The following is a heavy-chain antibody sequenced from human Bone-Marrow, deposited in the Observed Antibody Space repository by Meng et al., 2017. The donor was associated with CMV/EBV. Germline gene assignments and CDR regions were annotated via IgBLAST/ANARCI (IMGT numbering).Heavy chain of an antibody. CDR1: GYTFTSYD. V-gene: IGHV1-8*01. CDR2: INPNSGGT. J-gene: IGHJ5*02. D-gene: IGHD2-15*01. Sequence: ASVKVSCKASGYTFTSYDINWVRQAPGQGLEWMGWINPNSGGTNYAQKFQGRVTMTRNTSISTAYMELSSLRSEDTAVYYCARGSACSGGSCYPGDWFDPWGQGTLVTVSS. CDR3: ARGSACSGGSCYPGDWFDP.